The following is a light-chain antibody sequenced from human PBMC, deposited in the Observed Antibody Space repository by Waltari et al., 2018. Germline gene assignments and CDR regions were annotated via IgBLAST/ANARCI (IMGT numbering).Light chain of an antibody. V-gene: IGKV1-5*03. J-gene: IGKJ1*01. CDR3: QQYNSYPRT. Sequence: DIQMNQSPSTLSASVGDSVTINCRASQSIHNWLAWYQQKPGKAPKTLIFKASDLVSGVPSRFSGSGFGTEFTLTIANLQPDDFATYYCQQYNSYPRTFGPGTKVEIK. CDR1: QSIHNW. CDR2: KAS.